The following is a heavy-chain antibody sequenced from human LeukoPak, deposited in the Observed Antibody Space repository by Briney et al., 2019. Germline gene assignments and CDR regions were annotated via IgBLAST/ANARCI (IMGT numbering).Heavy chain of an antibody. CDR2: IYYSGST. D-gene: IGHD6-13*01. J-gene: IGHJ5*02. Sequence: SETLSLTCTVSGGSISNYYLSWIRQPPGKGLEWIGYIYYSGSTNYNPSLKSRVTISVDTSKNQFSLKLSSVTAADTAVYYCARSQQQQLDWFDPWGQGTLVTVSS. V-gene: IGHV4-59*01. CDR3: ARSQQQQLDWFDP. CDR1: GGSISNYY.